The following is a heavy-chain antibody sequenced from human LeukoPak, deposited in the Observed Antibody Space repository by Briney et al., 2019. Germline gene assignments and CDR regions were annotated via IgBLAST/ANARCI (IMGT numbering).Heavy chain of an antibody. Sequence: GGSLRLSCAASGFTFSSYGMHWVRQAPGKGLEWVANIKQDGSEKYYVDSVKGRFTISRDNAKNSLYLQMNSLRAEDTAVYYCARYEGWLRTFDYWGQGTLVTVSS. D-gene: IGHD5-12*01. CDR2: IKQDGSEK. CDR3: ARYEGWLRTFDY. J-gene: IGHJ4*02. V-gene: IGHV3-7*01. CDR1: GFTFSSYG.